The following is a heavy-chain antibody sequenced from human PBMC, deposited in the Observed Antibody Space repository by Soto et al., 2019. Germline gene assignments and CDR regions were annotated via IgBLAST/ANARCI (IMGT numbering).Heavy chain of an antibody. D-gene: IGHD2-21*01. CDR3: ARYPIAIRSYYYYMDV. J-gene: IGHJ6*03. Sequence: SETLSLTCTVSGGSISSSSYYWGWIRQPPGKGLEWIGSIYYSGSTYYNPSLKSRVTISVDTSKNQFSLKLSSVTAADTAVYYCARYPIAIRSYYYYMDVWGKGTTVTVSS. CDR2: IYYSGST. V-gene: IGHV4-39*01. CDR1: GGSISSSSYY.